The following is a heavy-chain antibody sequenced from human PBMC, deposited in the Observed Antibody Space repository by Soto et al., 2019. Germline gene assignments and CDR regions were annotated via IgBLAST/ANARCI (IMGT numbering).Heavy chain of an antibody. Sequence: NPSETLSLTCTVSGGSISSGGYYWSWIRQHPGKGLEWIGYIYYSGSTYYNPSLKSRVTISVDTSKNQFSLKLSSVTAADTAVYYCARDWFGLARNRSLHWFDPWGQ. CDR3: ARDWFGLARNRSLHWFDP. D-gene: IGHD3-10*01. J-gene: IGHJ5*02. V-gene: IGHV4-31*03. CDR1: GGSISSGGYY. CDR2: IYYSGST.